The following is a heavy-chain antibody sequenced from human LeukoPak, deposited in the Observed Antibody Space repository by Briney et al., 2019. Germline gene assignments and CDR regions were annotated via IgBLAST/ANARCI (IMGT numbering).Heavy chain of an antibody. D-gene: IGHD3-3*01. V-gene: IGHV3-7*03. CDR1: GFTFGKYW. CDR3: ARDQYDTWSRRGNFDS. Sequence: GGSLRLSCVASGFTFGKYWMSWVRQAPGKGLEWVANIKLDGSEKNYVDSVKGRFTISRDNTKNSLYLQMNSLRVEDTAVFYCARDQYDTWSRRGNFDSWGQGALVIVSS. J-gene: IGHJ4*02. CDR2: IKLDGSEK.